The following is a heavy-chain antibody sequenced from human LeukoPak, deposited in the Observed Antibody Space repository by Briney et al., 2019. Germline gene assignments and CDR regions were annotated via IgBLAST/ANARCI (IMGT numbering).Heavy chain of an antibody. Sequence: GRSLRLSCAASGFTFSSYAMHWVRQAPGKGLEWVALISYDGSNTYYADSVKGRFTISRDNSKNTLYLQMNSLRAEDTAGYYCARLSLGDYNRHYWGQRLRVTVSS. CDR3: ARLSLGDYNRHY. CDR1: GFTFSSYA. CDR2: ISYDGSNT. V-gene: IGHV3-30-3*01. J-gene: IGHJ4*02. D-gene: IGHD4-17*01.